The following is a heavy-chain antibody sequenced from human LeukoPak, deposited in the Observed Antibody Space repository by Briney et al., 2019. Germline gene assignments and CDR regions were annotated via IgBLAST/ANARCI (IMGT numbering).Heavy chain of an antibody. CDR3: ARGRYCSSTGCYDAFDY. V-gene: IGHV3-48*01. Sequence: GGSLRLSCVASGFTFSSYGLNWVRQAPGKGLEWISYISSGSTTIYYADSVKGRFTISRDNAKNSLYLQMNSLRAEDTAVYYCARGRYCSSTGCYDAFDYWGQGTLVTVSS. CDR1: GFTFSSYG. CDR2: ISSGSTTI. J-gene: IGHJ4*02. D-gene: IGHD2-2*01.